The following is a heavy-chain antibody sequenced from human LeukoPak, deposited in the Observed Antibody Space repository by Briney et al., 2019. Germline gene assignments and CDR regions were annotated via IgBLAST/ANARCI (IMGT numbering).Heavy chain of an antibody. CDR3: ARCGYCSSTSCYPLALYYYYGMDV. D-gene: IGHD2-2*03. V-gene: IGHV1-2*04. Sequence: ASVKVSCKASGYTFTGYYMHWVRQAPGQGLEWMGWINPNSGGTNYAQKFQGWVTMTRDTSISTAYMELSRLRSDDTAVYYCARCGYCSSTSCYPLALYYYYGMDVWGQGTTVTVSS. CDR1: GYTFTGYY. J-gene: IGHJ6*02. CDR2: INPNSGGT.